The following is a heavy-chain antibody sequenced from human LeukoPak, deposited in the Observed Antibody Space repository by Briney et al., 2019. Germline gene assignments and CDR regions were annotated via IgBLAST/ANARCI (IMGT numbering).Heavy chain of an antibody. Sequence: PSETLSFTCSVSGGSMSNNYWGWIRQPPGKGLEWIGYISYTGSTSYTPSLKSRVTIFLETPRNQFSLEVSSVIAADTAVYYCARLQSANHDIGYYTGGFYYMDVWGKGTTVTVSS. V-gene: IGHV4-59*08. CDR2: ISYTGST. J-gene: IGHJ6*03. CDR1: GGSMSNNY. D-gene: IGHD4-17*01. CDR3: ARLQSANHDIGYYTGGFYYMDV.